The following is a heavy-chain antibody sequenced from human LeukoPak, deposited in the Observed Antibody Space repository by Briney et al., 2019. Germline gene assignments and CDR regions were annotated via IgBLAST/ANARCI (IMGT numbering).Heavy chain of an antibody. D-gene: IGHD2-21*02. CDR2: IYSVGTT. J-gene: IGHJ4*02. Sequence: GGSLRPSCAASGFTVSNNYMSWVRQPPGKGLEWVSVIYSVGTTYYADSVKGRFTISRDNSKNTLYLQMNSLRAEDTAVYYCAGSLAYCGGDCRLGDYWGQGTLVTVSS. V-gene: IGHV3-66*01. CDR3: AGSLAYCGGDCRLGDY. CDR1: GFTVSNNY.